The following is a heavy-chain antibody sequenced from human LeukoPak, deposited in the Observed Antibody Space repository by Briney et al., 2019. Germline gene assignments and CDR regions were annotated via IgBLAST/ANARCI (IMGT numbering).Heavy chain of an antibody. CDR2: IYYSGST. J-gene: IGHJ2*01. CDR1: GGSISSGGYY. D-gene: IGHD3-16*01. CDR3: ARHYDWYFDL. V-gene: IGHV4-61*08. Sequence: PSETLSLTCTVSGGSISSGGYYWSWIRQHPGKGLEWIGYIYYSGSTNYNPSLKSRVTISVDTSKNQFSLKLSSVTAADTAVYYCARHYDWYFDLWGRGTLVTVSS.